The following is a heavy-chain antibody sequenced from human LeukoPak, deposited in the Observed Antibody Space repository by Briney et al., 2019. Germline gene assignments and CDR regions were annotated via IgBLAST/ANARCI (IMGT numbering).Heavy chain of an antibody. CDR3: ARGVQGYSYGYDY. CDR2: INPSGGST. V-gene: IGHV1-46*01. Sequence: ASVKVSCKASGYTFISYYMHWVRRAPGQGLEWMGIINPSGGSTSYAQKLQGRVTMTTDTSTSTAYMELRSLRSDDTAVYYCARGVQGYSYGYDYWGQGTLVTVSS. J-gene: IGHJ4*02. CDR1: GYTFISYY. D-gene: IGHD5-18*01.